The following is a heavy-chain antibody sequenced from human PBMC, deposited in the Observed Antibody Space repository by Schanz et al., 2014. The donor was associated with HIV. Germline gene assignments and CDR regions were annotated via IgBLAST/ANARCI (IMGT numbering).Heavy chain of an antibody. CDR2: ISYDGNDK. V-gene: IGHV3-30*18. J-gene: IGHJ4*02. CDR1: GFTFRTYG. CDR3: EKDLLSRYCSGGSCYSSY. Sequence: QVQLVESVGGVVQPGWSLRLSCVASGFTFRTYGMHWVRQAPGKGLEWVALISYDGNDKYYADSVKGRFTISRDNSKNTVYLQMDSLRAEDTAVYYCEKDLLSRYCSGGSCYSSYWGQGTLVTVSS. D-gene: IGHD2-15*01.